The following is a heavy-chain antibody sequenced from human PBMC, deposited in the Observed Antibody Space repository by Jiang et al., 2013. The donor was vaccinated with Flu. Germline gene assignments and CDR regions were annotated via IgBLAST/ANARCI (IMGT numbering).Heavy chain of an antibody. CDR2: IDWDDDK. CDR1: GFSLSTSGMC. D-gene: IGHD1-26*01. CDR3: ARIASGSEGYFDF. V-gene: IGHV2-70*11. Sequence: KPTQTLTLTCTFSGFSLSTSGMCVSWIRQPPGKALEWLARIDWDDDKYYSTSLKTRLTISKDTSKNQVVLTMANMDPVDTATYYCARIASGSEGYFDFWGQGTQVTVSS. J-gene: IGHJ4*02.